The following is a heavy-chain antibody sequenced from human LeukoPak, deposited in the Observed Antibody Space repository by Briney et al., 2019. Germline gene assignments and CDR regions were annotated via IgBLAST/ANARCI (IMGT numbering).Heavy chain of an antibody. CDR2: IYYSGST. CDR1: GGSINSSY. CDR3: ARDSHPV. V-gene: IGHV4-59*01. Sequence: SETLSLTCTVSGGSINSSYWSWIRQPPGKGLEWIGYIYYSGSTKYNPSLTSRVTISLDTSENQFFLKLSSVTAADTAVYYCARDSHPVWGQGTLVTVSS. J-gene: IGHJ4*02.